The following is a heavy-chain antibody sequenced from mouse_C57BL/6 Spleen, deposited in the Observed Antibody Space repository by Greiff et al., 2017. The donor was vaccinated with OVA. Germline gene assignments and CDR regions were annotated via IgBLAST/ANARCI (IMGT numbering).Heavy chain of an antibody. J-gene: IGHJ2*01. CDR2: IYPGSGST. CDR1: GYTFTSYW. CDR3: AREGDGSSPFDY. D-gene: IGHD1-1*01. V-gene: IGHV1-55*01. Sequence: VKPGASVKMSCKASGYTFTSYWITWVKQRPGQGLEWIGDIYPGSGSTNYNEKFKSKATLTVDTSSSTAYMQLSSLTSEDSAVYYCAREGDGSSPFDYWGQGTTLTVSS.